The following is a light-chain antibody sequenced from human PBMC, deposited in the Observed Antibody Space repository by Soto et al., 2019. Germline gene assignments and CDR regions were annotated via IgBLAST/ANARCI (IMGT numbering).Light chain of an antibody. CDR2: QAS. CDR3: HQYYSYST. CDR1: QDIRNS. V-gene: IGKV1-5*03. J-gene: IGKJ2*01. Sequence: DIQMTQSPSVLSASVGDKVTITCRASQDIRNSLAWYQQRPGKAPELLISQASDLQGGVPTRFSGSGSGTEFTLTIGSLQPDDFATYYCHQYYSYSTFGQGTKLE.